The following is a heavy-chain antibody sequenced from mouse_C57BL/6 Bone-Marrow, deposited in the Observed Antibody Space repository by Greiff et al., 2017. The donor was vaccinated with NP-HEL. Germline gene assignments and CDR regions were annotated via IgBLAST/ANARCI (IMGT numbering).Heavy chain of an antibody. V-gene: IGHV1-55*01. CDR1: GYTFTSYW. D-gene: IGHD1-1*01. Sequence: QVQLQQPGAELVKPGASVKMSCKASGYTFTSYWITWVKQRPGQGLEWIGDIYPGSGSTNYNEKFKSKATLTVYTSSSTAYMQLSSLTSEDSAVYYCARDCSSYRAWFAYWGQGTLVTVSA. J-gene: IGHJ3*01. CDR3: ARDCSSYRAWFAY. CDR2: IYPGSGST.